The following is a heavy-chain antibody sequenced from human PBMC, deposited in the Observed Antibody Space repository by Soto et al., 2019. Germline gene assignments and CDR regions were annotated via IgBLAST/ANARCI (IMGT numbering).Heavy chain of an antibody. CDR1: GFTFSRYW. V-gene: IGHV3-7*01. Sequence: LRLSCAVSGFTFSRYWMTWVRQAPGKGLEWVANIKQDGSEIYYVDSVKGRFTISRDNAENSLYLQMNSLRAEDTAVYYCARDPVCSGGSCYDYWGQGTLVTVSS. CDR3: ARDPVCSGGSCYDY. D-gene: IGHD2-15*01. CDR2: IKQDGSEI. J-gene: IGHJ4*02.